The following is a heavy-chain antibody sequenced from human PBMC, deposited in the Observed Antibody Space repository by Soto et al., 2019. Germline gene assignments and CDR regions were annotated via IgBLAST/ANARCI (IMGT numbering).Heavy chain of an antibody. CDR3: AKRACSGTGCKGAFDI. D-gene: IGHD2-2*01. CDR1: GFTFNTYG. Sequence: SLRLSCAASGFTFNTYGMSWVRQAPGKGLEWVSTISAGGGTYYADSVKGRFTISRDNSKNTLYLQTNSLRAEDTAVYYCAKRACSGTGCKGAFDIWGQGTMVTGSS. J-gene: IGHJ3*02. V-gene: IGHV3-23*01. CDR2: ISAGGGT.